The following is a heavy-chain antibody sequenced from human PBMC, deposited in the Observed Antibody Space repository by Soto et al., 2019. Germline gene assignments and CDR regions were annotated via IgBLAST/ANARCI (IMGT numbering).Heavy chain of an antibody. CDR2: ISSSSSYI. Sequence: EVQLVESGGGLVKPGGSLRLSCAASGFTFSSYSMNWVRQAPGKGLEWVSSISSSSSYIYYADSVKGRFTICRDNAKNSLYLXRNXLXVEDTAVYYGARSSVGYCISTSCSVTSHYYYYGMDVWGQGTTVTVSS. J-gene: IGHJ6*02. D-gene: IGHD2-2*03. CDR3: ARSSVGYCISTSCSVTSHYYYYGMDV. CDR1: GFTFSSYS. V-gene: IGHV3-21*01.